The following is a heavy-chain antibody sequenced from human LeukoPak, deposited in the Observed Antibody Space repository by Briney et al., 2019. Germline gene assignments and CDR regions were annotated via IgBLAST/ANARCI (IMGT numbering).Heavy chain of an antibody. V-gene: IGHV4-4*02. CDR1: GASISNSNW. D-gene: IGHD3-22*01. Sequence: PSETLSLTCAVAGASISNSNWWTWVRQPPGKGLEWIGEIYHSGSTNYKPSLKSRATISVDKSKNQFSLKLSSVTAADTAVYYCARESQGDYYDSSDWGQGTLVTVSS. CDR2: IYHSGST. CDR3: ARESQGDYYDSSD. J-gene: IGHJ4*02.